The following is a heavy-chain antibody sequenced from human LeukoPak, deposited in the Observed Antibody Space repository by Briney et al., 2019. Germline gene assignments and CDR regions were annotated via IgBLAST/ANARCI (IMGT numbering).Heavy chain of an antibody. V-gene: IGHV4-59*10. CDR2: IYTSGST. CDR1: GGSFSGYY. J-gene: IGHJ5*02. CDR3: VRSAVPAAIVNWFDP. Sequence: SETLSLTCAVYGGSFSGYYWSWIRQPAGKGLEWIGRIYTSGSTNYNPSLKSRVTMSVDTSKNQFSLKLSSVTAADTAVYYCVRSAVPAAIVNWFDPWGQGTLVTVTS. D-gene: IGHD2-2*01.